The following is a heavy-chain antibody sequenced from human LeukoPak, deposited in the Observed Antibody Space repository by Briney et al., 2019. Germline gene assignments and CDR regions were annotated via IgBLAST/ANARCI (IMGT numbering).Heavy chain of an antibody. D-gene: IGHD4-17*01. Sequence: GASVKVSCKASGGTFSSYAISWVRQAPGQGLEWMGGIIPIFGTANYAQKFQGRVTITADESTSTAYMELSSLRSEDTAVYYRARGLRSTAHYYYYYGMDVWGQGTTVTVSS. V-gene: IGHV1-69*13. J-gene: IGHJ6*02. CDR2: IIPIFGTA. CDR1: GGTFSSYA. CDR3: ARGLRSTAHYYYYYGMDV.